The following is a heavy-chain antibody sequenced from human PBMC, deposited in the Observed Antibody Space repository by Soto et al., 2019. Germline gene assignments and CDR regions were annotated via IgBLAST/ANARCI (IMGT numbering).Heavy chain of an antibody. D-gene: IGHD6-19*01. CDR2: IYNGGST. V-gene: IGHV3-66*01. CDR1: GFTVSNNY. J-gene: IGHJ4*02. CDR3: ARDLYSSGWYGGFDF. Sequence: EVQLVESGGDLVQPGGSLRLSCAASGFTVSNNYMSWVRQAPGKGLEWVSVIYNGGSTYYADSVKGRFTISRDKTKNTLYLQMNSLRAEDTAVYYCARDLYSSGWYGGFDFRGQGTLVTVSS.